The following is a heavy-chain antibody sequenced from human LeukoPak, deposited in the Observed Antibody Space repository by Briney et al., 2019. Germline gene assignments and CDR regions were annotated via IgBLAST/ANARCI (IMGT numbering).Heavy chain of an antibody. D-gene: IGHD5-12*01. CDR1: GFTFSSYS. V-gene: IGHV3-21*01. CDR2: FTSSSRSI. CDR3: ANGVAYYYYYMDV. J-gene: IGHJ6*03. Sequence: GGSLRLSCAASGFTFSSYSMTWVRQAPGKGLEWVSSFTSSSRSIYYADSVKDRFTISRDNAKESLFLQMNSLRAEDTAIYYCANGVAYYYYYMDVWGKGTTVTVSS.